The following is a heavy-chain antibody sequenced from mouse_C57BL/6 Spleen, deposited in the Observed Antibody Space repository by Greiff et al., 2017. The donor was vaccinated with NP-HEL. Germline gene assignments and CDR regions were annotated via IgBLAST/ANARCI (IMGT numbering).Heavy chain of an antibody. CDR2: IYPGSGNT. J-gene: IGHJ4*01. V-gene: IGHV1-76*01. D-gene: IGHD1-1*01. CDR1: GYTFTDYY. Sequence: VKVVESGAELVRPGASVKLSCKASGYTFTDYYINWVKQRPGQGLEWIARIYPGSGNTYYNEKFKGKATLTAEKSSSTAYMQLSSLTSEDSAVYFCATGPYGSSPYAMDYWGQGTSVTVSS. CDR3: ATGPYGSSPYAMDY.